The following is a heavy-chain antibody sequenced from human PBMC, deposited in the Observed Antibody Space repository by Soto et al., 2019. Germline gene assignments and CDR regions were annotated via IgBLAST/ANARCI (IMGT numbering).Heavy chain of an antibody. CDR2: MNPGSGDT. CDR1: GYSFTNND. Sequence: GAAVKGSCKASGYSFTNNDVSWVLQATGQGLELMRWMNPGSGDTGYAQKLQGRVTMTRDISIAPAYMEVSSLRSDDTAMYYCARMETFGSLNGFDPWGQGTLVTVSS. V-gene: IGHV1-8*01. CDR3: ARMETFGSLNGFDP. D-gene: IGHD3-16*01. J-gene: IGHJ5*02.